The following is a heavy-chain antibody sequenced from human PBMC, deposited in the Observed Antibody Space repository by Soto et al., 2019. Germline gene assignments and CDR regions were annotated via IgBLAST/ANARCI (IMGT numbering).Heavy chain of an antibody. V-gene: IGHV4-34*01. CDR3: AIRGYRKAYHMDV. CDR1: GGSFSGYY. D-gene: IGHD5-12*01. Sequence: SETLSLTCAVYGGSFSGYYWSWIRQPPGKGLEWIGEINHSGSTNYNPSLKSRVTISVDTSKNQFSLKLSSVTAADTAVYYCAIRGYRKAYHMDVWGKGTTVTVSS. J-gene: IGHJ6*03. CDR2: INHSGST.